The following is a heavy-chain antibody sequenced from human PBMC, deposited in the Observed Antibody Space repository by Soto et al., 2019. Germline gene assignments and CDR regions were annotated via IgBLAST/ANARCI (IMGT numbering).Heavy chain of an antibody. CDR1: GYTFTSYA. Sequence: QVQLVQSGAEVKKPGASVKVSCKASGYTFTSYAMHWVRQAPGQRLEWMGWINAGNGNTKYSQKFQGRVTITRDTSESTAYMELSSLRSEDTAVYYCAREYSYGPHFDYWGQGTLVTVSS. CDR3: AREYSYGPHFDY. V-gene: IGHV1-3*01. D-gene: IGHD5-18*01. J-gene: IGHJ4*02. CDR2: INAGNGNT.